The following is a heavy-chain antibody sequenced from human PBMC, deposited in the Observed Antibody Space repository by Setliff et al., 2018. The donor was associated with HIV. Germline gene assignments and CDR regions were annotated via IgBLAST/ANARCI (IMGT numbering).Heavy chain of an antibody. CDR2: IWYDGSNK. J-gene: IGHJ4*02. CDR3: AKDRYSSGWSPLDY. Sequence: GGSLRLSCAASGFTFSSYGMHWVRQATGKGLEWVAVIWYDGSNKYYADSVKGRFTISRDNSKNTVYLQINSLRAEDTAVYYCAKDRYSSGWSPLDYWGQGTLVTVSS. CDR1: GFTFSSYG. D-gene: IGHD6-19*01. V-gene: IGHV3-33*03.